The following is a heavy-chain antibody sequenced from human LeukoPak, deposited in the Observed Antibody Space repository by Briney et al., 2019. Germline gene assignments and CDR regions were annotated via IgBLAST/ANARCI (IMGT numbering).Heavy chain of an antibody. CDR3: ARGLYTSSSYNWFDP. CDR2: LYSGGSI. Sequence: GGSLRLSCAASGFTVSSNYMSWVRQAPGKGLEWVSVLYSGGSIYYADSVKGRFTISRDNSKNTLYLQMNSLRVEDTAVYYCARGLYTSSSYNWFDPWGQGTLVTVSS. D-gene: IGHD1-26*01. J-gene: IGHJ5*02. CDR1: GFTVSSNY. V-gene: IGHV3-53*01.